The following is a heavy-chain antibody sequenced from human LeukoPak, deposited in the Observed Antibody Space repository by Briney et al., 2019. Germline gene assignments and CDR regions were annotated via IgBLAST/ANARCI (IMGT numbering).Heavy chain of an antibody. CDR3: ARADYQPLLNVDY. J-gene: IGHJ4*02. V-gene: IGHV4-59*01. D-gene: IGHD2-2*01. Sequence: PSETLSLTCTVSGGFISSYYWSWIRQPPGKGLEWIGYIYYSGSTNYNPSLKSRVTISVDTSKNQFSLKLSSVTAADTAVYYCARADYQPLLNVDYWGQGTLVTVSS. CDR2: IYYSGST. CDR1: GGFISSYY.